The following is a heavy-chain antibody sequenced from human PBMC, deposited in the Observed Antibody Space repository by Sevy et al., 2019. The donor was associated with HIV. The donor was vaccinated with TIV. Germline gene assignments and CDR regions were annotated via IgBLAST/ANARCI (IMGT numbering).Heavy chain of an antibody. CDR1: GYTFTSYA. CDR2: INAGNGNT. V-gene: IGHV1-3*01. Sequence: ASVKVSCKASGYTFTSYAMHWVRQAPGQRLEWMGWINAGNGNTKYSQKFQVRVTITRDTSASTDCMELSSLRSDDTAVYYCERDYGGRFLELLLYFAFDIWGQGTMVTVSS. CDR3: ERDYGGRFLELLLYFAFDI. J-gene: IGHJ3*02. D-gene: IGHD3-3*01.